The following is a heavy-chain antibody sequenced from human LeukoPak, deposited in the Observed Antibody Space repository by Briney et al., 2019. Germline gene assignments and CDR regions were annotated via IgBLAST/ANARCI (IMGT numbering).Heavy chain of an antibody. Sequence: GSLRLSCAASGFTFSSYAMSWVRQAPGKGLEWVSAISGSGGSTYYADSVKGRFTISRDNSKNTLYLQMSSLRAEDTAIYYCAKALDYSGSEDGMDVWGQGTTVTVSS. D-gene: IGHD6-6*01. CDR2: ISGSGGST. CDR3: AKALDYSGSEDGMDV. CDR1: GFTFSSYA. V-gene: IGHV3-23*01. J-gene: IGHJ6*02.